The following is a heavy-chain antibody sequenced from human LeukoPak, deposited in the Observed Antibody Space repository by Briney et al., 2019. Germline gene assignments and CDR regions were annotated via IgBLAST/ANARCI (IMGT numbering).Heavy chain of an antibody. J-gene: IGHJ5*02. V-gene: IGHV4-61*10. CDR3: ARGLNELLWFGELWPDHDNWFDP. CDR1: GASISSTSYY. D-gene: IGHD3-10*01. CDR2: INHSGST. Sequence: SETLSLTCTVSGASISSTSYYWSWIRQPAGKGLEWIGEINHSGSTNYNPSLKSRVTISVDTSKNQFSLKLSSVTAADTAVYYCARGLNELLWFGELWPDHDNWFDPWGQGTLVTVSS.